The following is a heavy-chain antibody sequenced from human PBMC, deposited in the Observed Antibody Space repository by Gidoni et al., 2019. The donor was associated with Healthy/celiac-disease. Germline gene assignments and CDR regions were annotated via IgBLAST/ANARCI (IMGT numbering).Heavy chain of an antibody. CDR1: GFPFSSYG. J-gene: IGHJ4*02. V-gene: IGHV3-30*18. D-gene: IGHD6-13*01. CDR3: AKDRGQQLVGTDLDY. Sequence: QVQLVESGGGVVQPGRSLRLSCAASGFPFSSYGMHWVRQAPGKGLEWVAVISYDGSNKYYADSVKGRFTISRDNSKNTLYLQMNSLRAEDTAVYYCAKDRGQQLVGTDLDYWGQGTLVTVSS. CDR2: ISYDGSNK.